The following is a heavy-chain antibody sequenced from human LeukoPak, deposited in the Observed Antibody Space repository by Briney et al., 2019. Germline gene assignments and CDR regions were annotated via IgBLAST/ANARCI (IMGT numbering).Heavy chain of an antibody. D-gene: IGHD2-2*01. V-gene: IGHV1-2*02. CDR1: GYTFTGYY. Sequence: ASVKVSCKASGYTFTGYYMHWVRQAPGQGLEWMGWINPNSGGTNYAQKFQGRVTMTRDTSIITAYMVMSRLRSDDTAVYYCARGDVSSSTSWEAWGQGTLVTVSS. J-gene: IGHJ5*02. CDR2: INPNSGGT. CDR3: ARGDVSSSTSWEA.